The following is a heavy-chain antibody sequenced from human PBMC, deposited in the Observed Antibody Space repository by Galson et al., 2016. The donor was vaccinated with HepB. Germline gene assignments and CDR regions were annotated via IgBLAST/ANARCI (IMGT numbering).Heavy chain of an antibody. Sequence: SLRLSCAASGFTFSTYGMHWVRQPPGKGLEWVAVISNDGNKKYYADSVRGRFTISRDNSKSRLFLQMNSLRAEDTAVYFCARGIVGPTQPSYYFDYWGQGTLVTVSS. CDR3: ARGIVGPTQPSYYFDY. CDR2: ISNDGNKK. D-gene: IGHD1-26*01. J-gene: IGHJ4*02. CDR1: GFTFSTYG. V-gene: IGHV3-30*03.